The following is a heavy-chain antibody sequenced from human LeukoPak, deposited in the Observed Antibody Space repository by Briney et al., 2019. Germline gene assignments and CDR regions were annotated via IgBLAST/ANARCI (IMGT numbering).Heavy chain of an antibody. V-gene: IGHV4-30-4*08. J-gene: IGHJ4*02. Sequence: SETLSLTCTVSGGSISSGDYYWSWIRQPPGKGLEWIGYIYYSGSTYYNPSLKSRVTISVHTSKNQFSLKLSSVTAADTAVYYCAAFRGYDFAYYFDYWGQGTLVTVFS. D-gene: IGHD5-12*01. CDR1: GGSISSGDYY. CDR2: IYYSGST. CDR3: AAFRGYDFAYYFDY.